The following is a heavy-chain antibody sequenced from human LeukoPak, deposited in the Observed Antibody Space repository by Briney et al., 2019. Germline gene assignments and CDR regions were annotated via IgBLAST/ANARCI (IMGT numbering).Heavy chain of an antibody. CDR1: GGSFSGYY. CDR2: IYYSGST. Sequence: SETLSLTCAVYGGSFSGYYWSWIRQPPGKGLEWIGSIYYSGSTYYNPSLKSRVTISVDTSKNQFSLKLSSVTAADTAVYYCARHSSSRYYFDYWGQGTLVTVSS. V-gene: IGHV4-34*01. CDR3: ARHSSSRYYFDY. D-gene: IGHD6-13*01. J-gene: IGHJ4*02.